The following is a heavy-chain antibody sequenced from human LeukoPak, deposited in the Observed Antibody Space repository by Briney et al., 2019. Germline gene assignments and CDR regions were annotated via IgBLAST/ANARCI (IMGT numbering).Heavy chain of an antibody. CDR1: GGSFSGYY. CDR2: INHSGST. D-gene: IGHD3-10*01. CDR3: ARVGYYGSGSYGFYYYYGMDV. V-gene: IGHV4-34*01. J-gene: IGHJ6*02. Sequence: PSETLSLTCAVYGGSFSGYYWSWIRQPPGKGLEWIGEINHSGSTNYNPSLKRRVTISVDKSKNQFSLKLSSVTAADTAVYYCARVGYYGSGSYGFYYYYGMDVWGQGTTVTVSS.